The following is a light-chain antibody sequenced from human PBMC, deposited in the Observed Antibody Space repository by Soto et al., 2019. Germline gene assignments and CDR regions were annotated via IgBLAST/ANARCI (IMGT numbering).Light chain of an antibody. CDR2: DAS. V-gene: IGKV1-5*01. Sequence: DVPMTQSPSTLSASVGDRVTITCRASQSVSRWLAWYHQKPGKAPKLLIYDASSLESGVPSRFSGSGSGTEFTLTISSLQPDDFATYYCQQYNSYHTFGQGTKLEIK. CDR1: QSVSRW. CDR3: QQYNSYHT. J-gene: IGKJ2*01.